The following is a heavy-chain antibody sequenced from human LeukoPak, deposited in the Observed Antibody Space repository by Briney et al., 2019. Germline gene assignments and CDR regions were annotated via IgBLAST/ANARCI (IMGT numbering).Heavy chain of an antibody. Sequence: GGSLRLSCAASGFTFSSYAMSLVRQAPGKGLEWVSAISGSGGSTYYADSAKGRFTISRDNSKNTLYLQMNSLRAEDTAVYYCAKDLLYQYYDFWSGYYISLMDWGQGTLVTVSS. D-gene: IGHD3-3*01. CDR3: AKDLLYQYYDFWSGYYISLMD. J-gene: IGHJ4*02. CDR1: GFTFSSYA. V-gene: IGHV3-23*01. CDR2: ISGSGGST.